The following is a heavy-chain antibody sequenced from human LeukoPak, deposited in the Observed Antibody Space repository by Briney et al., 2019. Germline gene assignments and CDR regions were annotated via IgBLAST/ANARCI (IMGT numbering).Heavy chain of an antibody. Sequence: GGSLRLSCAASGFTFSSYAMHWVRQAPGKGLEWVAVISYDGSNKYYADSVKGRFTISRDNSKNTLYLQMNSLRAEDTAVYYCARGAHMVGATAAAFDIWGQGTMVTVSS. CDR3: ARGAHMVGATAAAFDI. D-gene: IGHD1-26*01. CDR2: ISYDGSNK. V-gene: IGHV3-30*01. CDR1: GFTFSSYA. J-gene: IGHJ3*02.